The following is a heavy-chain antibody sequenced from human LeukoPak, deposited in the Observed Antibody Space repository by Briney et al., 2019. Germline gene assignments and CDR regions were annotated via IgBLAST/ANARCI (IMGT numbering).Heavy chain of an antibody. J-gene: IGHJ3*02. V-gene: IGHV3-30-3*01. D-gene: IGHD6-6*01. CDR3: AKVGEYSSSSGAFDI. CDR2: ISYDGSNK. Sequence: GGSLRLSCAASGFTFSSYAMHWVRQAPGKGLEWVAVISYDGSNKYYADSVKGRFTISRDNSKNTLYLQMNSLRAEDTAVYYCAKVGEYSSSSGAFDIWGQGTMVTVSS. CDR1: GFTFSSYA.